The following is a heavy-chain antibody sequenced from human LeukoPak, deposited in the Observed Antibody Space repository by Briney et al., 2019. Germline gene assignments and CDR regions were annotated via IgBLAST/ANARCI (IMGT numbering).Heavy chain of an antibody. CDR1: GGSFSGYY. V-gene: IGHV4-34*01. D-gene: IGHD5-24*01. CDR3: ARNRVMATIRGGNFGY. Sequence: PSETLSLTCAVYGGSFSGYYWSWIRQPPGKGLEWIGEINHSGSTNYNPSLKSRVTISVDTSKNQFSLKLSSVTAADTAVYYCARNRVMATIRGGNFGYWGQGTLVTVSS. CDR2: INHSGST. J-gene: IGHJ4*02.